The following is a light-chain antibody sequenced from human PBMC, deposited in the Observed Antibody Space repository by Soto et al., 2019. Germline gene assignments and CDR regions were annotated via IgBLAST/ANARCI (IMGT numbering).Light chain of an antibody. Sequence: DVQMTQSPSSVSASVGDRITITCRASQSIRTYLNWYQQRPGKAPNVLIYAASSLLSGVPSRFSGSGSGTDFTLTISNLQPEDFATYYCQQSSTTPYTFGQGTKVDIK. V-gene: IGKV1-39*01. CDR1: QSIRTY. CDR3: QQSSTTPYT. J-gene: IGKJ2*01. CDR2: AAS.